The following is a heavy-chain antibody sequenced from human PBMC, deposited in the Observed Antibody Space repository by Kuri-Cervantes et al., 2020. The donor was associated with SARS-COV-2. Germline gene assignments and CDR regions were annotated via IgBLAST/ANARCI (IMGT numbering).Heavy chain of an antibody. CDR2: IYHSGST. CDR1: GGSISSGGYS. J-gene: IGHJ4*02. D-gene: IGHD5-12*01. V-gene: IGHV4-30-2*01. CDR3: ARGKDIVATIDAFVY. Sequence: SETLSLTCAVSGGSISSGGYSWSWIRQPPGKGLEWIGYIYHSGSTYYNPSLKSRVTISVDRSKNQFSLKLSSVTAADTAVYYCARGKDIVATIDAFVYWGQGTLVTVSS.